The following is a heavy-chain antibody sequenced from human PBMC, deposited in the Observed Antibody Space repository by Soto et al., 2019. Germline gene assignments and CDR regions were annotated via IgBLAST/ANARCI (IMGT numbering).Heavy chain of an antibody. V-gene: IGHV3-7*05. CDR1: GFSLSSNW. J-gene: IGHJ4*02. CDR2: IKQDGSEK. Sequence: GGSLRLSCAASGFSLSSNWMSWVRQAPGKGLEWVANIKQDGSEKNYVDSVKGRFTISRDNVKNSLYLEMNNLRAEDTAVYYCVRYYYDSSGYYGRDDWGQGTLVTVSS. D-gene: IGHD3-22*01. CDR3: VRYYYDSSGYYGRDD.